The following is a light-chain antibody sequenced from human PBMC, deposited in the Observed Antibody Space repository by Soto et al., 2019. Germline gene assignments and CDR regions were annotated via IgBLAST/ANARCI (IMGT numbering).Light chain of an antibody. V-gene: IGLV1-47*01. CDR2: RSD. J-gene: IGLJ2*01. CDR1: SSTFANNY. CDR3: AAYTGNWNGPV. Sequence: QSALTQPPSVSGTPGQRVSISCSGASSTFANNYVHWYQQVPGAAPKLLIYRSDQRPSGVPERFSGSKSGTSASLTISGLRPEDEAQYYCAAYTGNWNGPVFGGGTKLTVL.